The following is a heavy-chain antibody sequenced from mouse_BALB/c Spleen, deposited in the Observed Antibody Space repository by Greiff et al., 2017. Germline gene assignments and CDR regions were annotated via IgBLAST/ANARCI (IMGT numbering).Heavy chain of an antibody. D-gene: IGHD2-4*01. V-gene: IGHV1-69*02. CDR2: IDPSDSET. CDR1: GYTFTSYW. J-gene: IGHJ4*01. Sequence: QVQLQQPGAELVKPGAPVKLSCKASGYTFTSYWMNWVKQRPGRGLEWIGRIDPSDSETHYNQKFKDKATLTVDKSSSTAYIQLSSLTSEDSAVYYCARYDYDGGYAMDYWGQGTSVTVSS. CDR3: ARYDYDGGYAMDY.